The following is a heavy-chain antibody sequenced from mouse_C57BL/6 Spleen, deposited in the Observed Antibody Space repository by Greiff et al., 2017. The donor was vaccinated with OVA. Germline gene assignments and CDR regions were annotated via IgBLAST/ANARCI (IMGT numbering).Heavy chain of an antibody. D-gene: IGHD1-1*02. V-gene: IGHV1-50*01. CDR2: IDPSDSYT. CDR3: ARGRDMGAMDY. CDR1: GYTFTSYW. Sequence: VQLQQPGAELVKPGASVKLSCKASGYTFTSYWMQWVKQRPGQGLEWIGEIDPSDSYTNYNQKFKGKATLTVDTSSSTAYMQLSSLTSEDSAVYYCARGRDMGAMDYWGQGTSVTVSS. J-gene: IGHJ4*01.